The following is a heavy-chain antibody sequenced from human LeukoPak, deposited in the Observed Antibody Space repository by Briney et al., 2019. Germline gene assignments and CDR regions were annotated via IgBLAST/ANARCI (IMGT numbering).Heavy chain of an antibody. CDR1: X. V-gene: IGHV3-48*01. J-gene: IGHJ4*02. Sequence: XMXWXXXXPXKGREWVAYISSSRSTIYYADSVEGGFTISRENAKNSVYLQMNSLRAEDTAVYYCARVYGSGNFDYWGQGTLVTVSS. CDR3: ARVYGSGNFDY. D-gene: IGHD3-10*01. CDR2: ISSSRSTI.